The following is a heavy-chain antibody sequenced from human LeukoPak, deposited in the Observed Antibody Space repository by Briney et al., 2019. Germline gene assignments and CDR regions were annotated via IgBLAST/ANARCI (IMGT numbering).Heavy chain of an antibody. CDR3: ARQLSPYAFDI. D-gene: IGHD5-18*01. Sequence: ASVKVSCKASGYTFTAYYMHWVRQAPGQGREWMGRINPNTGGTNYAQRFQGRVTMTRDTSISTAYMELNRLTSDDTAVYYCARQLSPYAFDIWGQGTVVTVSS. CDR2: INPNTGGT. V-gene: IGHV1-2*06. J-gene: IGHJ3*02. CDR1: GYTFTAYY.